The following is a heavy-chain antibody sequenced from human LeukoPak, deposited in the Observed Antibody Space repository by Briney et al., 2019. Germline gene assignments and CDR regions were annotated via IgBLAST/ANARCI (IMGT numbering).Heavy chain of an antibody. D-gene: IGHD1-26*01. CDR2: IYSGGST. Sequence: GGSLRLSCAASGFTVSSNYISWVRQAPGKGLEWVSVIYSGGSTYYADSVKGRFTISRDNSKNTLYLQMNSLRAEDTAVYYCARHSGSYYITGDYWGQGTLVTVSS. J-gene: IGHJ4*02. CDR1: GFTVSSNY. CDR3: ARHSGSYYITGDY. V-gene: IGHV3-53*01.